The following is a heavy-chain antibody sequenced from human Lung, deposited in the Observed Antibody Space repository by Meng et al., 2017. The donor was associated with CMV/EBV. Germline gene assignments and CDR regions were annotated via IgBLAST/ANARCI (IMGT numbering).Heavy chain of an antibody. J-gene: IGHJ4*02. V-gene: IGHV3-49*04. CDR2: IRSKAYGGTT. CDR3: TRLRYYDFWNGYCAPSDLDY. CDR1: GFTFGDYA. D-gene: IGHD3-3*01. Sequence: SXKISXTASGFTFGDYAMSWVRQAPGKGLEWVGFIRSKAYGGTTEYAASVKGRFTISRDESKSIAYLQMDSLKTEDTAVYYCTRLRYYDFWNGYCAPSDLDYWGQGXLVTVSS.